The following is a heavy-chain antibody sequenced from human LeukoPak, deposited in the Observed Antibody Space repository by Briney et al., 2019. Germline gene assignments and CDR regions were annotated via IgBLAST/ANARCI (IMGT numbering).Heavy chain of an antibody. V-gene: IGHV3-7*03. CDR1: GFTFSSYW. Sequence: GGSLRLSCAVSGFTFSSYWMNWARQAPGKGLEWVASINHNGNVNYYVDSVKGRFTISRDNARNSLYLQMSNLRAEDTAVYFCARGGGLDVWGQGATVTVSS. CDR2: INHNGNVN. J-gene: IGHJ6*02. CDR3: ARGGGLDV. D-gene: IGHD3-16*01.